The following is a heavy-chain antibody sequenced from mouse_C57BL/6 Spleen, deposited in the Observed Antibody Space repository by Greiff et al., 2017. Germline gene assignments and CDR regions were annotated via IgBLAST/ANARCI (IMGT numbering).Heavy chain of an antibody. CDR2: INPSTGGT. CDR1: GYSFTGYY. CDR3: ARGLRRGYYYTLEY. Sequence: EVKLQESGPELVKPGASVKISCKASGYSFTGYYMNWVKQSPEKSLEWIGEINPSTGGTTYNQKFKAKATLTVDKSSSTAYMQLKSLTSEDSAVYYCARGLRRGYYYTLEYWGQGTPVTVSS. D-gene: IGHD2-4*01. V-gene: IGHV1-42*01. J-gene: IGHJ4*01.